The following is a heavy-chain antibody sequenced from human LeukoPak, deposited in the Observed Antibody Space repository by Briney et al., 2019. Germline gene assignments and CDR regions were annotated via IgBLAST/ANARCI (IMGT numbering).Heavy chain of an antibody. V-gene: IGHV1-18*01. Sequence: GASVKVSCKASGYTFTSYGISWVRQAPGQGLEWMGWISAYNGNTNYAQKLQGRVTMTTDTSTSTAYMELRSLRSDDTAVYYCASAGYSSGYCSGGSCHNGMDVWGQGTTVTVSS. CDR1: GYTFTSYG. J-gene: IGHJ6*02. D-gene: IGHD2-15*01. CDR2: ISAYNGNT. CDR3: ASAGYSSGYCSGGSCHNGMDV.